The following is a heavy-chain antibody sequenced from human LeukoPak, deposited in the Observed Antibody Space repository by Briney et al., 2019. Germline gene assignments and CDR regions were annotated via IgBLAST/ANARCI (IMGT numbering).Heavy chain of an antibody. CDR3: ARDNKATGNAFDI. J-gene: IGHJ3*02. D-gene: IGHD5-12*01. V-gene: IGHV4-34*01. CDR1: GGSFSGYY. CDR2: INHSGST. Sequence: SETLSLTCAVYGGSFSGYYWSWIRQPPGKGLEWIGEINHSGSTNYNPSLKSRVTISVDTSKNQFSLKLSSVTAADTAVYYCARDNKATGNAFDIWGQGTMVTVSS.